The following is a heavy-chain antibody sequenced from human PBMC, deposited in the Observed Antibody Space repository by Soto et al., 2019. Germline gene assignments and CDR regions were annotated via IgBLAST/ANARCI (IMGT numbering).Heavy chain of an antibody. Sequence: SETLSLTCTVSGGSISSGDYYWSWIRQPPGKGLEWIGYIYYSGSTYYNPSLKSRVTISVDTSKNQFSLKLSSVTAADTAVYYCARGRYYDSSGYRPSGWFDPWGQGTLVTVSS. CDR2: IYYSGST. D-gene: IGHD3-22*01. V-gene: IGHV4-30-4*01. CDR3: ARGRYYDSSGYRPSGWFDP. J-gene: IGHJ5*02. CDR1: GGSISSGDYY.